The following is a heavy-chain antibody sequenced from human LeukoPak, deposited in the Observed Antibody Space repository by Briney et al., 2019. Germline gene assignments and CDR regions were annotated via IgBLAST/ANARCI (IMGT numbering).Heavy chain of an antibody. J-gene: IGHJ4*02. Sequence: GASVKVSCKASGGTFSSYAISWVRQAPGQGLEWMGGSIPIFGTANYAQKFQGRVTITADESTSTAYMELSRLRSDDTAVYYCARGNDYYDSSGHGPLDYWGQGTLVTVSS. D-gene: IGHD3-22*01. CDR1: GGTFSSYA. CDR2: SIPIFGTA. V-gene: IGHV1-69*13. CDR3: ARGNDYYDSSGHGPLDY.